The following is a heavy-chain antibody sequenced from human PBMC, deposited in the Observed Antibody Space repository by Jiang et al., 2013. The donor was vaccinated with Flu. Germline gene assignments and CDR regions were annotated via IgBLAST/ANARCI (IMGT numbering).Heavy chain of an antibody. Sequence: SGGTFSSYAISWVRQAPGQGLEWMGGIIPKFGTANYAQKFQGRVTITADESTSTAYMELSSLRSEDTAVYYCARGAYYYDSSGYYPYWGQGTLVTVSS. D-gene: IGHD3-22*01. J-gene: IGHJ4*02. CDR1: GGTFSSYA. CDR3: ARGAYYYDSSGYYPY. V-gene: IGHV1-69*01. CDR2: IIPKFGTA.